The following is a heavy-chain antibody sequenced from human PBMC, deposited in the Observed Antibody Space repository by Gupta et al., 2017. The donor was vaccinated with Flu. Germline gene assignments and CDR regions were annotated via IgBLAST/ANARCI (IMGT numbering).Heavy chain of an antibody. V-gene: IGHV3-23*01. J-gene: IGHJ4*02. CDR1: GFTFSNYA. CDR2: IRGNGVTT. Sequence: EINLLESGGGLIQSGGSRRLSCVASGFTFSNYAMSWVRQAPGKGLAWVSTIRGNGVTTYYADSVKGRFTISRDNSQNTLYLQMDSLGAADTAVYYCAKDSDFWCGFPPFYLDYWGQGILVTVSS. D-gene: IGHD3-3*01. CDR3: AKDSDFWCGFPPFYLDY.